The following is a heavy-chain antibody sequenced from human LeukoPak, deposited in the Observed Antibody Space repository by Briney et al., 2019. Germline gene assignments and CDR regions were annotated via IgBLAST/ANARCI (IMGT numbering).Heavy chain of an antibody. CDR1: GFTFSSYG. CDR3: AKDRMVRGAKGEDYFDY. V-gene: IGHV3-30*18. J-gene: IGHJ4*02. D-gene: IGHD3-10*01. CDR2: ISYDGSNK. Sequence: GGSLRLSCAAPGFTFSSYGMHWVRQAPGKGLEWVAVISYDGSNKYYADSVKGRFTISRDNSKNTLYLQMNSLRAEDTAVYYCAKDRMVRGAKGEDYFDYWGQGTLVTVSS.